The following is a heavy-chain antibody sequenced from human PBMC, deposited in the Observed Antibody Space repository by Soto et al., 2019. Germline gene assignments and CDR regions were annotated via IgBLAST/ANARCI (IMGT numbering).Heavy chain of an antibody. CDR1: GFTFSSYW. CDR2: INSDGSSP. Sequence: GGSLRLSCAASGFTFSSYWMHWVRQAPGKGLVWVSRINSDGSSPSYADSVKGRFTISRDNARNTLYLQMNSLRAEDTAVYYCLMGNRNRFANWGQGTLVTVSS. CDR3: LMGNRNRFAN. J-gene: IGHJ4*02. D-gene: IGHD1-1*01. V-gene: IGHV3-74*01.